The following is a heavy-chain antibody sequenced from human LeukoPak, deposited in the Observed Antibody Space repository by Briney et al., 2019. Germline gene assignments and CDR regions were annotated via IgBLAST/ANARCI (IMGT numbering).Heavy chain of an antibody. J-gene: IGHJ4*02. Sequence: LETLSLTCTVSGGSVSSTTYYWSWIRQPPGKGLEWIASINCGSTYYNPSLKSRVTISVDTSENQFSLKLSSVTAADTAVYYCARYVVYGSGKYYFDYWGQGTLVTVSS. V-gene: IGHV4-39*01. CDR2: INCGST. D-gene: IGHD3-10*01. CDR1: GGSVSSTTYY. CDR3: ARYVVYGSGKYYFDY.